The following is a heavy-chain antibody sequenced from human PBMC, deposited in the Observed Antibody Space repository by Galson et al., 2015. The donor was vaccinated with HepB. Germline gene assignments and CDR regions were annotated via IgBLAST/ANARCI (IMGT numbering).Heavy chain of an antibody. D-gene: IGHD6-6*01. Sequence: ETLSLTCAVYGGSFSGYYWSWIRQPPGKGLEWIGEINHSGSTNYNPSLKSRVTISVDTSKNQFSLKLSSVTAADTAVYYCAGFNGIAARPVDYWGQGTLVTVSS. CDR1: GGSFSGYY. CDR3: AGFNGIAARPVDY. J-gene: IGHJ4*02. CDR2: INHSGST. V-gene: IGHV4-34*01.